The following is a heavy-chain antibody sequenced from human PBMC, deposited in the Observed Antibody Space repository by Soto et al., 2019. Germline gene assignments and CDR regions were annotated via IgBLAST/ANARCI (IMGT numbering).Heavy chain of an antibody. Sequence: ASVKVYCKTSGYTFTSFGVSWVRQAPGQGLEWMGWISGYNGKTKYAQTLQGRVTMTADTSTTTVYMELRGLRSDDTAVYFCARDKMIDDFGLGTYDHWGQGTTVTVSS. CDR3: ARDKMIDDFGLGTYDH. CDR2: ISGYNGKT. CDR1: GYTFTSFG. D-gene: IGHD3-10*01. J-gene: IGHJ4*02. V-gene: IGHV1-18*04.